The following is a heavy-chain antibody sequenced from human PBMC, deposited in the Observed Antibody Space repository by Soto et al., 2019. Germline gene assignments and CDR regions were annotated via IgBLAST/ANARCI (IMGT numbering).Heavy chain of an antibody. CDR3: ARASGARCYGSHFQP. Sequence: GGSLRLSCVASGFTLRNYWKNWVRHAPGKGLVWVARINSDGSSKDYADSVKGRFTVSRDNTKKSWYLQLNSLGVDDTAVYYSARASGARCYGSHFQPWGQGALVTVAS. CDR1: GFTLRNYW. D-gene: IGHD3-16*01. CDR2: INSDGSSK. J-gene: IGHJ1*01. V-gene: IGHV3-74*01.